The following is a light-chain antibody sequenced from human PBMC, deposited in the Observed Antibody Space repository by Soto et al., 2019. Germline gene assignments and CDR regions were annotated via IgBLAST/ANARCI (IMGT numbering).Light chain of an antibody. CDR2: LGS. V-gene: IGKV2-28*01. J-gene: IGKJ5*01. Sequence: IMLTQSPLSLPVTPGEPASISCRSSQSLLHSNGYKYLDWYLQKPGQCPPLLLYLGSNRASGVPDRFSGSGSGTDFTLTISSLEPEDFAVYYRQQRSNWPITFGQGTRLEIK. CDR1: QSLLHSNGYKY. CDR3: QQRSNWPIT.